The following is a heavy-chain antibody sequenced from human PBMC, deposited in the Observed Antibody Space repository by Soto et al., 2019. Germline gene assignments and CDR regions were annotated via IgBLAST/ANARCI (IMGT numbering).Heavy chain of an antibody. CDR1: GFTFSDHY. Sequence: EVQLVETGGGLVQPGGSLRLSCAASGFTFSDHYMDWVRQAPGKGLEWVGRIRNKANRHTTEYAASVTGRFTISRDDSKSSLSLQMNSLETGETAVYYCASGQTTAPWGFDYWGPGTLVTVFS. CDR3: ASGQTTAPWGFDY. CDR2: IRNKANRHTT. J-gene: IGHJ4*02. V-gene: IGHV3-72*01. D-gene: IGHD7-27*01.